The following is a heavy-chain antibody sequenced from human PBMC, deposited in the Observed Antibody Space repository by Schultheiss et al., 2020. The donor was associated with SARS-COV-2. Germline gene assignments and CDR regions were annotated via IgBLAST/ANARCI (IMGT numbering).Heavy chain of an antibody. D-gene: IGHD6-13*01. V-gene: IGHV4-59*01. Sequence: ESLKISCAASGFTFSSYAMSWVRQPPGKGLEWIGYIYYSGSTNYNPSLKSRVTISVDTSKNQFSLKLSSVTAADTAVYYCARGYGSSWYGFDYWGQGTLVTVSS. CDR3: ARGYGSSWYGFDY. CDR1: GFTFSSYA. J-gene: IGHJ4*02. CDR2: IYYSGST.